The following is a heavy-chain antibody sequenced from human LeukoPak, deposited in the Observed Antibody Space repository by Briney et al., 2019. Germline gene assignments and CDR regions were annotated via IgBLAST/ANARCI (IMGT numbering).Heavy chain of an antibody. Sequence: GGSLRLSCAASGFTFSSSAMSWVRQAPGKGLEWVSAISNNGGYTYYADSVQGRLTISRGNSKRTLCLQMNSLRAEDTAVYYCAKQLGYCSDRSFYFPYWGPGTLVTVSS. CDR3: AKQLGYCSDRSFYFPY. J-gene: IGHJ4*02. CDR1: GFTFSSSA. D-gene: IGHD2-15*01. CDR2: ISNNGGYT. V-gene: IGHV3-23*01.